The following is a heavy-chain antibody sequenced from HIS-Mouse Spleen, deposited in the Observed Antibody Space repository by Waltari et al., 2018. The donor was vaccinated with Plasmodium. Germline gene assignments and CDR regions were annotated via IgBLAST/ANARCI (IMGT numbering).Heavy chain of an antibody. J-gene: IGHJ4*02. D-gene: IGHD3-10*01. CDR2: INHSGST. CDR1: GGFFSGYY. Sequence: QVQLQQWGAGLFKPSETLSLTCAVYGGFFSGYYWSWIRHPPGKGVEWIGKINHSGSTNYNPSLKSRVTISVDTSKNQFSLKLSSVTAADTAVYYCASSGSGSYYYWGQGTLVTVSS. CDR3: ASSGSGSYYY. V-gene: IGHV4-34*01.